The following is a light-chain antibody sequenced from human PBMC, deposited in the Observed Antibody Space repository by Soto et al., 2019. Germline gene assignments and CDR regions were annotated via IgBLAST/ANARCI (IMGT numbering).Light chain of an antibody. J-gene: IGKJ4*01. Sequence: EIVLTQSPGTLSLSPGERATLSCRASQSVNSGNLAWYQQKPGQPPRLLISDASNRATDIPDRFSGSGSGTDFTLTISRLEPEEFAVYYCQQYAASPPLTFGGGTKVEIK. CDR3: QQYAASPPLT. V-gene: IGKV3-20*01. CDR2: DAS. CDR1: QSVNSGN.